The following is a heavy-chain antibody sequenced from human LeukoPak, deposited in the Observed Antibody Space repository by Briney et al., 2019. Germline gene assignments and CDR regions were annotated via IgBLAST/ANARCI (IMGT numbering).Heavy chain of an antibody. D-gene: IGHD2/OR15-2a*01. CDR3: ARDCSSTTCQGPVLDF. CDR2: IHPSGGNS. V-gene: IGHV1-46*01. Sequence: ASVKISSKASGYTFTSHYVHWVRQAPGQGLEWMGIIHPSGGNSRNTQNFQGRVTMTRDTSTSTVYLELSSLRSEDTAVYYCARDCSSTTCQGPVLDFGGQGTLVTVSS. CDR1: GYTFTSHY. J-gene: IGHJ4*02.